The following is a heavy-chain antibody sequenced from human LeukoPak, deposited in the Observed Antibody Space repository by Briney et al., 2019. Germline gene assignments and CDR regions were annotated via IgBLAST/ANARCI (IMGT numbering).Heavy chain of an antibody. V-gene: IGHV3-7*01. J-gene: IGHJ4*02. CDR1: GFTFSSYW. CDR2: IKKDGNAK. CDR3: ASGGDYLDY. D-gene: IGHD3-10*01. Sequence: PGGSLRLSCAASGFTFSSYWMSWVRQAPGKGLEWGANIKKDGNAKYYTDAVNVLFTISRDNAKKSLYLQMNSPRADETAVYYCASGGDYLDYWGKGTLVTVSS.